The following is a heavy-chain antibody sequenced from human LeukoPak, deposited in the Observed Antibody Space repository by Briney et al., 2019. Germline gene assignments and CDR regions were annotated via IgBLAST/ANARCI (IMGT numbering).Heavy chain of an antibody. D-gene: IGHD1-26*01. CDR2: IYYSGST. Sequence: SETLSLTCTVSGGSISSYYWSWIRQPPGKGLEWIGYIYYSGSTNYNPSLKSRVTISVDTSKNQFSLKLSSVTAADTAVYYCARGGYYGSFDYWGQGTLVTVSS. J-gene: IGHJ4*02. CDR3: ARGGYYGSFDY. CDR1: GGSISSYY. V-gene: IGHV4-59*08.